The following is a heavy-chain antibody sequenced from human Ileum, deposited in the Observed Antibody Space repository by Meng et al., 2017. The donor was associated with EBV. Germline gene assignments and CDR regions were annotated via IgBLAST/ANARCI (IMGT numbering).Heavy chain of an antibody. CDR1: GYTFTSYP. CDR2: VNTGNGKT. J-gene: IGHJ4*02. Sequence: QVHLVESGAAVKKTGASVKVSCKASGYTFTSYPMHWVRQAPGQRLQWMGWVNTGNGKTEYSQNFQGRVTITRDTSANTAYMELSSLRSEDTAVYYCASRPENDVGPFDYWGQGTLVTVSS. V-gene: IGHV1-3*04. D-gene: IGHD1-14*01. CDR3: ASRPENDVGPFDY.